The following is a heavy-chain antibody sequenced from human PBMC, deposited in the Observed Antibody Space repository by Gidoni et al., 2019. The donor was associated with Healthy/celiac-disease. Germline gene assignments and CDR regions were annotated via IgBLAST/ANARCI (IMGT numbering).Heavy chain of an antibody. D-gene: IGHD1-26*01. Sequence: VQLVQSRAEGQKPGESLTISCTGSGYTFTSYWIGRVRQMPGKGMEWMGITYPGDSDTRYSPSFQGQVTISADKAISTAYLQWSSLKASDTAMYYGARPVGADYYWGQGTLVTVSS. CDR2: TYPGDSDT. V-gene: IGHV5-51*01. CDR3: ARPVGADYY. J-gene: IGHJ4*02. CDR1: GYTFTSYW.